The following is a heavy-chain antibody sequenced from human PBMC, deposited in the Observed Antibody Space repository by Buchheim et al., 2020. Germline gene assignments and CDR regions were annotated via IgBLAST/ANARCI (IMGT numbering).Heavy chain of an antibody. CDR2: INPSGGST. J-gene: IGHJ4*02. CDR3: ARGDTALVTSY. V-gene: IGHV1-46*01. Sequence: QVQLVQSGAEVKKPGASVKVSCKASASTFTNYYMHWLRQAHGQGLEWMGIINPSGGSTSYAQKFQGRVTMTRDASTSTVYMELSSLKSEDTAVYYCARGDTALVTSYWGQGTL. CDR1: ASTFTNYY. D-gene: IGHD5-18*01.